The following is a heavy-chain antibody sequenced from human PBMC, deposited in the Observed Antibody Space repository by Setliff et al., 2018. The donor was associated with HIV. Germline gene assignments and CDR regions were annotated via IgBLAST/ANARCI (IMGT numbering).Heavy chain of an antibody. Sequence: SETLSLTCTVSGDSISSGGYFWTWIRQHPGKGLEWIGHISSSGSTSYKSSLKSRLTISTDTSENQVSLNLNSVAAADTALYYCARGGGVKDAFDIWGQGTLVTVSS. V-gene: IGHV4-31*02. J-gene: IGHJ3*02. D-gene: IGHD3-16*01. CDR3: ARGGGVKDAFDI. CDR1: GDSISSGGYF. CDR2: ISSSGST.